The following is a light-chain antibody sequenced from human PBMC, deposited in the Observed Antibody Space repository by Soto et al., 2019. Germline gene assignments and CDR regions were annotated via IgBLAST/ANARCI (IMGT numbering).Light chain of an antibody. V-gene: IGKV3-15*01. CDR1: LSVSRN. Sequence: EIVMTQSPATLSVSPGERATLSCRASLSVSRNLAWYQQKPGQAPRLLIFDASTRATGIPARFSGSGSGTDVTLTITSLQSEDFAVYYCQQYNAWPRTFGQGTKVDIK. CDR2: DAS. J-gene: IGKJ1*01. CDR3: QQYNAWPRT.